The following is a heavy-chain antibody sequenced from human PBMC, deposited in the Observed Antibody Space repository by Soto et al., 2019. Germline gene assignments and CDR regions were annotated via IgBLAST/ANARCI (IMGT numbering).Heavy chain of an antibody. V-gene: IGHV4-59*01. D-gene: IGHD3-3*01. CDR1: GGSISNYY. J-gene: IGHJ4*02. Sequence: SETLSLTCTVSGGSISNYYWNWIRQSPGKGLEWIGYIFYSGSTNYNPSLKNRVAISIDTSENQFSLKMSSVTAADTAVYFCARSYDFWSGYFNFWGQGTLVTVSS. CDR3: ARSYDFWSGYFNF. CDR2: IFYSGST.